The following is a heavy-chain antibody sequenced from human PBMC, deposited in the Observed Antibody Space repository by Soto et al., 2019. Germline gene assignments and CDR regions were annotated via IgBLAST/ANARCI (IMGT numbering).Heavy chain of an antibody. CDR3: ATVPRRGYSYDKTTPQHDY. CDR1: GGTFSSYA. CDR2: IIPIFGTA. J-gene: IGHJ4*02. Sequence: QVQLVQTGAEVKKPGSSVKVSCKASGGTFSSYAISWVRQAPGQGLEWMGGIIPIFGTANYAQKFQGRVTITADESTSPAYMELGSLRSEDTAVYYCATVPRRGYSYDKTTPQHDYWGQGTLVTVSS. D-gene: IGHD5-18*01. V-gene: IGHV1-69*12.